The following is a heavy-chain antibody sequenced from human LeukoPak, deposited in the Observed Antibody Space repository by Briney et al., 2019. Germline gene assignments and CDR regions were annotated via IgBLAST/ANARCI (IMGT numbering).Heavy chain of an antibody. J-gene: IGHJ2*01. CDR1: GGSISSGGYY. CDR3: ARVLPTRDWYFDL. D-gene: IGHD2-15*01. Sequence: SETLSLTCTVSGGSISSGGYYWSWIRQYPGKGLEWIGYIYYSGSTYYNPSLKSRVTISVDTSKNQFSLKLSSVTAADTAVYYCARVLPTRDWYFDLWGRGTLVTVSS. CDR2: IYYSGST. V-gene: IGHV4-31*03.